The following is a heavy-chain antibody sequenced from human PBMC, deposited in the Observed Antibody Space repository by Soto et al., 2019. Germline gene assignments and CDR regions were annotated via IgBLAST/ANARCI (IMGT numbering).Heavy chain of an antibody. CDR3: AKGGRGTYYYYYGMDV. CDR1: GFTFSGYG. CDR2: ISYDGNNK. V-gene: IGHV3-30*18. J-gene: IGHJ6*02. D-gene: IGHD1-1*01. Sequence: PGGSLRLSCAASGFTFSGYGMHWVHQAPGKGLEWVAVISYDGNNKYYADSVKGRFTISRGNSKNTLYLQMNSLRAEDTAVYYCAKGGRGTYYYYYGMDVWGQGTTVTVSS.